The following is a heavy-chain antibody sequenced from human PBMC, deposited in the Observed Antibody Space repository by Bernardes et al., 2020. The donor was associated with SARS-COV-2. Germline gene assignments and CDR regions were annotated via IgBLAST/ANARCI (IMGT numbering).Heavy chain of an antibody. CDR3: VKEAQYSSGWYGHDY. D-gene: IGHD6-19*01. Sequence: GSLRLSCVASGFTFEDYVMTWVRQAPGKGLEWVAGISGNGGYTYSADSVKGRFAISRDNPKNMVFLQMNNLRSEDTAVYYCVKEAQYSSGWYGHDYWGQGTLVTVST. V-gene: IGHV3-23*01. CDR1: GFTFEDYV. CDR2: ISGNGGYT. J-gene: IGHJ4*02.